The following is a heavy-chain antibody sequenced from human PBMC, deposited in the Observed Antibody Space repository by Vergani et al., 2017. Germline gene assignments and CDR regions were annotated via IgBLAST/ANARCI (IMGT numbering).Heavy chain of an antibody. CDR2: ISGSGGST. J-gene: IGHJ5*02. D-gene: IGHD6-19*01. V-gene: IGHV3-23*01. Sequence: EVQLLESAGDLVQPGGSLRLSCAASGFTFSSYAMSWVRQAPGKGLEWVSAISGSGGSTYYADSVKGRFTISRDNSKNTLYLQMNSLRAEDTAVYYCAKVTLAVAGTNWFDPWGQGTLVTVSS. CDR3: AKVTLAVAGTNWFDP. CDR1: GFTFSSYA.